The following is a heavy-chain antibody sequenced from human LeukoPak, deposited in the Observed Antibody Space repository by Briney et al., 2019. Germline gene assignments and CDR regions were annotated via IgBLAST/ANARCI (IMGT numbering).Heavy chain of an antibody. V-gene: IGHV3-53*01. Sequence: HPGGSLRLSCAASGFTFSNYNMTWVRQAPGRGLEWVSLIYSGGSTYYADSVKGRFTISRDNSKNTLYLQMNSLRAEDTAVYYCARDPDYGGDWGQGTLVTVSS. CDR1: GFTFSNYN. CDR3: ARDPDYGGD. D-gene: IGHD4-23*01. J-gene: IGHJ4*02. CDR2: IYSGGST.